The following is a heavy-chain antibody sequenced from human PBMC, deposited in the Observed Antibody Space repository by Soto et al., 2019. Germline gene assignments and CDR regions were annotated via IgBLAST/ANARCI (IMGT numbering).Heavy chain of an antibody. Sequence: QVQLQQWGAGLLKPSETLSLTCGVYGGSFSGYYWAWIRQPPGKGLEWIGESNDSGGTKYNPSLKTRVSISIDTSKNQFSLKLNSVTAADTAAYYCARGRGGAREYFYYGMDVWGRGTTVTVSS. D-gene: IGHD1-26*01. J-gene: IGHJ6*02. CDR2: SNDSGGT. CDR1: GGSFSGYY. V-gene: IGHV4-34*02. CDR3: ARGRGGAREYFYYGMDV.